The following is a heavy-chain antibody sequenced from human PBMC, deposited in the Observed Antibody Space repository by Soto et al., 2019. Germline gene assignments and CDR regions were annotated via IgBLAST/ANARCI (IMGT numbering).Heavy chain of an antibody. D-gene: IGHD2-15*01. V-gene: IGHV1-3*01. CDR2: ISGDKGNT. CDR3: AKDRYCSGGSCYSADY. J-gene: IGHJ4*02. Sequence: APVKVSCKRSGCSFSIYLLSCWRNAPGQRVEWMGWISGDKGNTKHSQKFQGRFTITRDTSASTAFMELSSLTSEDTAVYYCAKDRYCSGGSCYSADYWGQGTLVTVSS. CDR1: GCSFSIYL.